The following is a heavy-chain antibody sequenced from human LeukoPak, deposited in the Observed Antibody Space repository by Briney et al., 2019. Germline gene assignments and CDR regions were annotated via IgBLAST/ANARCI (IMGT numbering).Heavy chain of an antibody. J-gene: IGHJ4*02. D-gene: IGHD4-17*01. Sequence: GGSLRLSCAASGFTFSSYWMSWVRQAPGKGLEWVANIKQDGSEKYYVDSVKGRFTISRDNSKNTLCLQMNSLRAEDTAVYYCAKEGHDYGDYYFDYWGQGTLVTVSS. CDR1: GFTFSSYW. CDR3: AKEGHDYGDYYFDY. CDR2: IKQDGSEK. V-gene: IGHV3-7*01.